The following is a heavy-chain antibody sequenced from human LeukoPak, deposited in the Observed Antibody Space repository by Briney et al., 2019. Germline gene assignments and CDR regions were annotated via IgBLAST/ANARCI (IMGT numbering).Heavy chain of an antibody. V-gene: IGHV1-8*01. Sequence: ASVKVSCKASGYTFTSYDINWVRQATGQGLEWMGWMNPNSGNTGYAQKFQGRVTMTRNTSIRTAYMELSSLRSEDTAVYYCARGLFEDIVASPHYGMDVWGQGTTVTVSS. CDR2: MNPNSGNT. CDR1: GYTFTSYD. J-gene: IGHJ6*02. CDR3: ARGLFEDIVASPHYGMDV. D-gene: IGHD5-12*01.